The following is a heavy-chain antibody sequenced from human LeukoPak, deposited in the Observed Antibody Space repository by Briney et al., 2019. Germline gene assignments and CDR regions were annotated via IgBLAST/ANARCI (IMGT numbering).Heavy chain of an antibody. D-gene: IGHD1-7*01. CDR2: IKQDGSEK. V-gene: IGHV3-7*01. CDR1: GFTFSNYW. Sequence: GGSLRLSCAASGFTFSNYWMSWVRQAPGKGLEWVANIKQDGSEKYYVNSVKGRFTISRDNAKNSLYLQMSSLRAEDTAIYFCAREDDWNYEEYWGQGTLVTVSS. CDR3: AREDDWNYEEY. J-gene: IGHJ4*02.